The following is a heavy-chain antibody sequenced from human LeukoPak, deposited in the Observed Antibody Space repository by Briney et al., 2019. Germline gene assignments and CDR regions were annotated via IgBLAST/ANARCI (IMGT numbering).Heavy chain of an antibody. CDR3: ARHYGSGSFNFDY. J-gene: IGHJ4*02. D-gene: IGHD3-10*01. Sequence: PGGSLRLSCAASGFTFDDYGMSWVRQAPGKGLEWVSGINWNGGSTGYADSVKGRFTISRDNSKNTLYLQMNSLRAEDTAVYYCARHYGSGSFNFDYWGQGTLVTVSS. CDR1: GFTFDDYG. V-gene: IGHV3-20*04. CDR2: INWNGGST.